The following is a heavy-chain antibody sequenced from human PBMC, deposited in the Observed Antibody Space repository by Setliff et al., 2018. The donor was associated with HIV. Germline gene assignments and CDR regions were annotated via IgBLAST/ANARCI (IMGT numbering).Heavy chain of an antibody. CDR1: GLTFNRYW. CDR3: ARVRGGYSSGFPDY. V-gene: IGHV3-30*03. D-gene: IGHD5-18*01. Sequence: PGGSLRLSCVASGLTFNRYWMSWVRQVPGKGLEWVAVISYDGSNKFYADSVKGRFTISRDNSKNTLYLLMNSLRPEDTAVYLCARVRGGYSSGFPDYWGQGTLVTVSS. CDR2: ISYDGSNK. J-gene: IGHJ4*02.